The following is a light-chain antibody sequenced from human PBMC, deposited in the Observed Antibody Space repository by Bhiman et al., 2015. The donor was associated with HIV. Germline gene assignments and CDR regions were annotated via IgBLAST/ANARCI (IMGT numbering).Light chain of an antibody. V-gene: IGLV1-36*01. CDR2: YDD. J-gene: IGLJ2*01. CDR3: QSYDSSLSAVV. CDR1: SSNIGKNP. Sequence: QSVLTQPPSVSEVPRQRVTISCSGSSSNIGKNPVNWFQQVPGKAPKLLIYYDDLLSSGVSDRFSASKAGTSASLAITGLQAEDEADYYCQSYDSSLSAVVFGGGTKLTVL.